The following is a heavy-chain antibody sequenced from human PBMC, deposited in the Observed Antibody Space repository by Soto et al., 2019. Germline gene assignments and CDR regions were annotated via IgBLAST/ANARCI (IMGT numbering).Heavy chain of an antibody. CDR2: ISWNSGSI. Sequence: EVQLVESGGGLVQPGRSLRLSCAASGFTFDDYAMHWVRQAPGKGLEWVSGISWNSGSIGYADSVKSRFTISRDNAKNSLYLQMNSLRAEDTALYYCARYCSGGSCYQLDAFDIWGQGTMVTVSS. D-gene: IGHD2-15*01. J-gene: IGHJ3*02. V-gene: IGHV3-9*01. CDR1: GFTFDDYA. CDR3: ARYCSGGSCYQLDAFDI.